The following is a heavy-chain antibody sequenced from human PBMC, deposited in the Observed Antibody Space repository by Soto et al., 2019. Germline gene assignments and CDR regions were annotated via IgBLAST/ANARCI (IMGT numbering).Heavy chain of an antibody. CDR1: GGSISSGDSY. D-gene: IGHD1-26*01. CDR2: IYYSGST. CDR3: ARVQVGATVYYFDY. V-gene: IGHV4-30-4*01. Sequence: QVQLQESGPGLVKPSQTLSLTCTVSGGSISSGDSYWSWIRQPPGKGLEWIGNIYYSGSTYYNPSLKSRVTISVATSKNQFSLKLSSVTAADTAVYYCARVQVGATVYYFDYWGQGTLVTVSS. J-gene: IGHJ4*02.